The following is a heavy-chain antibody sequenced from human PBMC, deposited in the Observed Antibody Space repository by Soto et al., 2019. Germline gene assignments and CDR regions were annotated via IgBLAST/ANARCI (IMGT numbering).Heavy chain of an antibody. V-gene: IGHV1-69*06. Sequence: QVQLVQSGAEVKKPGSSVKVSCKASGGTFSNYAISWVRQAPGQGLEWMGGIIPIFDTANYAQKFQGRVTIIAAKSTYTVYLQLSSLRSEDTAVYYWARGAPDASNWRYGLQTFDSWGQGALGTVSS. CDR2: IIPIFDTA. CDR3: ARGAPDASNWRYGLQTFDS. J-gene: IGHJ5*01. D-gene: IGHD1-20*01. CDR1: GGTFSNYA.